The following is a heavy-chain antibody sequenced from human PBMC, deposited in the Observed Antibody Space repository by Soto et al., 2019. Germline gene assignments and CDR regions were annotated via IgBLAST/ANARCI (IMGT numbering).Heavy chain of an antibody. CDR2: IFPSGTT. CDR3: ARSREFDY. J-gene: IGHJ4*02. Sequence: SETLSLTCGVSGGSLSGAAYSWNWIRQTPGKGLEWIGYIFPSGTTYYNPSLRSRVTISIDVSKNQFSLSLRSLTAADTAVYYCARSREFDYWSQGTLVTVSS. CDR1: GGSLSGAAYS. V-gene: IGHV4-30-2*01.